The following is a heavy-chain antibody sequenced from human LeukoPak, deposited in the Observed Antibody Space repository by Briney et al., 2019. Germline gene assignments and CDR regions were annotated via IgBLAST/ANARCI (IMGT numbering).Heavy chain of an antibody. J-gene: IGHJ4*02. CDR2: IDRIPSIL. D-gene: IGHD5-12*01. Sequence: PGGSLRLSCEASGFAFNIYQMNWVRQAPGKGLEWVSSIDRIPSILYYADSVRGRFTISRGNATTYLQMNSLRPDDTAVYYCARSAVSGCDSCFDSWGQGTLVTVSS. V-gene: IGHV3-48*03. CDR1: GFAFNIYQ. CDR3: ARSAVSGCDSCFDS.